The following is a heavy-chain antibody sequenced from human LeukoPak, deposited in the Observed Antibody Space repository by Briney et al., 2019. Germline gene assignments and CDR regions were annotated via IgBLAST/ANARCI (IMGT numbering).Heavy chain of an antibody. D-gene: IGHD3-22*01. CDR2: IYPGDSDT. J-gene: IGHJ4*02. Sequence: GESLKISCKGSGYSFTSYWIGWVRQMPGKGLEWMGIIYPGDSDTRYSPSFQGQVTISADKSISTAYLQWSSLKASDTAMYCCARLDDSGGYYYSSFDYGGQGTLVTVSS. V-gene: IGHV5-51*01. CDR1: GYSFTSYW. CDR3: ARLDDSGGYYYSSFDY.